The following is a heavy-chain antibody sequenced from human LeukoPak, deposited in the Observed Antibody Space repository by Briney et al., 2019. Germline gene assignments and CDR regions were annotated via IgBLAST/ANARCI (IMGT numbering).Heavy chain of an antibody. V-gene: IGHV3-7*01. D-gene: IGHD3-3*01. CDR1: GFTFSSYW. CDR2: IKEDGNEK. J-gene: IGHJ4*02. Sequence: GGSLRLSCTASGFTFSSYWVTWVRQAPGKGLEWVVSIKEDGNEKYYVDSVKGRFTISRDNAQNSLYLQMNSLRAEDMAIYYCASQRTTIFGGDSFDYWGQGTLVTVSS. CDR3: ASQRTTIFGGDSFDY.